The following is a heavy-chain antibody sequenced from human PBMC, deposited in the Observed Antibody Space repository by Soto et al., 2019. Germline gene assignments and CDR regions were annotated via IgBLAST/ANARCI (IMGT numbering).Heavy chain of an antibody. D-gene: IGHD6-6*01. J-gene: IGHJ6*02. Sequence: HPGGSLRLSCAASGFTFSSYAMSWVRQAPGKGLEWVSAISGSGGSTYYADSVKGRFTISRDNSKNTLYLQMNSLRAEDTAVYYCAGGVGSSTPTYYYYYGMDVWGQGTTVPGSS. CDR2: ISGSGGST. CDR1: GFTFSSYA. CDR3: AGGVGSSTPTYYYYYGMDV. V-gene: IGHV3-23*01.